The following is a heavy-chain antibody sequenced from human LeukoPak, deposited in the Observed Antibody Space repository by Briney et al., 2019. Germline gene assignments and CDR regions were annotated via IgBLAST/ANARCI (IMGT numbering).Heavy chain of an antibody. Sequence: GGSLRLSCAASGFTFSDYYMSWIRQAPGKGLEWVSYISSSGSTIYYADSVKGRFTISRDNAKNSLYLQMNSLGAEDTAVYYCARSRSRYYYDSSGFDYWGRGTLVTVSS. D-gene: IGHD3-22*01. J-gene: IGHJ4*02. V-gene: IGHV3-11*01. CDR1: GFTFSDYY. CDR3: ARSRSRYYYDSSGFDY. CDR2: ISSSGSTI.